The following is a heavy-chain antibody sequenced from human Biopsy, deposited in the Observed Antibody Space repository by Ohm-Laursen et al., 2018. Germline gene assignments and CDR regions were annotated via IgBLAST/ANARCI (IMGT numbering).Heavy chain of an antibody. J-gene: IGHJ5*02. V-gene: IGHV1-69*06. CDR1: GGTFSSYV. CDR2: IIPTFDTP. CDR3: AGGAAKGNPYDH. D-gene: IGHD3-10*01. Sequence: SSVKVSCKASGGTFSSYVISWVRRAPGQGLEWMGRIIPTFDTPTYAPDFQGRVTFTADKSTGTAHLDLSRLRSEDTAIYYCAGGAAKGNPYDHWGQGTLVTVSS.